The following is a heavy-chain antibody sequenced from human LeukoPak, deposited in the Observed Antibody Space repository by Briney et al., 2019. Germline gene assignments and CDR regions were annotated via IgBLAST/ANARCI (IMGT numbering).Heavy chain of an antibody. J-gene: IGHJ4*02. CDR3: ARDSPGGPLDY. CDR1: GGSISSGGYY. D-gene: IGHD3-10*01. V-gene: IGHV4-30-2*01. Sequence: SETLSLTCTVSGGSISSGGYYWSWIRQPPGKGLEWIGYIYHSGSTYYNPSLKSRVTISVDRSKNQFSLKLSSVTAADTAVYYCARDSPGGPLDYWGQGTLVTVSS. CDR2: IYHSGST.